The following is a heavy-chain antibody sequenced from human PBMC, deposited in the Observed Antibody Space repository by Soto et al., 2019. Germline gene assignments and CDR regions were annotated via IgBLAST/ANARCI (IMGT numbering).Heavy chain of an antibody. J-gene: IGHJ5*02. CDR3: ARERIAARTYNWFDP. CDR2: MNPNSGNT. Sequence: QVQLVQSGAEVKKPGASVKVSCKASGYTFTSYDINWVRQATGQGLEGMGWMNPNSGNTGYAQKFQGRVTMTRNTSISTAYMELSSLRSEDTAVYYCARERIAARTYNWFDPWGQGTLVSVSS. D-gene: IGHD6-6*01. V-gene: IGHV1-8*01. CDR1: GYTFTSYD.